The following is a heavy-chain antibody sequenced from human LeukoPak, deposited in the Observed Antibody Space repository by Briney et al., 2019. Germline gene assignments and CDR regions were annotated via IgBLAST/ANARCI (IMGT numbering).Heavy chain of an antibody. Sequence: ASVKVSCKASGYTFTSYGISWVRQAPGQGLEWMGWTSAYNGNTNYAQKLQGRVTMTTDTSTSTAYMELRSLRSDDTAVYYCARDRAGPYYMDVWGKGPRSPSP. CDR2: TSAYNGNT. CDR1: GYTFTSYG. CDR3: ARDRAGPYYMDV. J-gene: IGHJ6*03. V-gene: IGHV1-18*01.